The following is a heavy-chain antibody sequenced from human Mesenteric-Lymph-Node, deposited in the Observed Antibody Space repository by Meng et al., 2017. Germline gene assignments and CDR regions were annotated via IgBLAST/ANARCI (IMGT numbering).Heavy chain of an antibody. V-gene: IGHV4-34*01. CDR3: ARGRSSGWYGDYYYYGMDV. CDR1: GGSFSGYY. D-gene: IGHD6-13*01. J-gene: IGHJ6*02. Sequence: GSLRLSCAVYGGSFSGYYWSWIRQLPGKGLEWIGEINHSGSTNYDPSPKSRVTISVDTSKNQFSLKLSSVTAADTAVYYCARGRSSGWYGDYYYYGMDVWGQGTTVTVSS. CDR2: INHSGST.